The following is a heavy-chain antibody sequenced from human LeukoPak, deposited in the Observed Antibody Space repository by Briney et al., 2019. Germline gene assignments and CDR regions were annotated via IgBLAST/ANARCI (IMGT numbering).Heavy chain of an antibody. J-gene: IGHJ4*02. Sequence: GGSLRLSCAASGFTFSSYSMNWVRQAPGKGLEWVSSISSSSSYIYYADSVKGRFTISRGNAKNSLYLQMNSLRAEDTAVYYCAKHYGDYVPAGFDYWGQGTLVTVSS. CDR3: AKHYGDYVPAGFDY. CDR2: ISSSSSYI. D-gene: IGHD4-17*01. V-gene: IGHV3-21*04. CDR1: GFTFSSYS.